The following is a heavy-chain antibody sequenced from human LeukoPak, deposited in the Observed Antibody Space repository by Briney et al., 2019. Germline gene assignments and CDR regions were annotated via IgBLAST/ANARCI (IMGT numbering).Heavy chain of an antibody. J-gene: IGHJ4*02. Sequence: GRSLRLACAASGLTFETYAIHWVRQAPGKGPEGVAAMSYDGVNQHYADSVMGRFTISTDNSKNTLFLEMNSLRPEDTALYYCARNQGDPGLAAGGFLDFWGQGTQVTVSS. CDR1: GLTFETYA. V-gene: IGHV3-30-3*01. CDR3: ARNQGDPGLAAGGFLDF. CDR2: MSYDGVNQ. D-gene: IGHD6-13*01.